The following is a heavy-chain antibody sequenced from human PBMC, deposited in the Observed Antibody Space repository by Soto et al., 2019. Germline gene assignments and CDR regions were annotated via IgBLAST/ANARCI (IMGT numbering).Heavy chain of an antibody. CDR2: IIPIFGTA. CDR3: ARSGYCSGGSCYGWFDP. V-gene: IGHV1-69*13. D-gene: IGHD2-15*01. CDR1: GGTFSSYA. Sequence: VASVKVSCKASGGTFSSYAISWVRQAPGQGLEWMGGIIPIFGTANYAQKFQGRVTITADESTSTAYMELSSLRSEDTAVYYCARSGYCSGGSCYGWFDPWGQGTLVTVSS. J-gene: IGHJ5*02.